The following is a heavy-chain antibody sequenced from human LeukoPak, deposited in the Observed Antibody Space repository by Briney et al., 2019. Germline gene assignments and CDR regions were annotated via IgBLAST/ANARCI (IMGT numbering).Heavy chain of an antibody. CDR1: GFTFSTYG. D-gene: IGHD3-16*01. Sequence: GGSLRLSCAASGFTFSTYGMNWVRQAPGKGLEWVSYISSSTTIIYYASSVKGRFTISRDNAKNSLYLQMNSLRAEDTAVYYCARDNDSRDPPHFDYWGQGTLVTVSS. J-gene: IGHJ4*02. V-gene: IGHV3-48*01. CDR3: ARDNDSRDPPHFDY. CDR2: ISSSTTII.